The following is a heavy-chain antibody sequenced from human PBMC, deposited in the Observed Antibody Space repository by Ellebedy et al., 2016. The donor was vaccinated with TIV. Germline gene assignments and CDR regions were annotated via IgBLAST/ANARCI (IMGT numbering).Heavy chain of an antibody. CDR3: AREKEYSSGWYHY. J-gene: IGHJ4*02. D-gene: IGHD6-19*01. CDR2: IYYSGST. V-gene: IGHV4-39*07. CDR1: GGSISSSSYY. Sequence: SETLSLTXTVSGGSISSSSYYWGWIRQPPGKGLEWIGSIYYSGSTYYNPSLKSRVTISVDTSKNQFSLKLSSVTAADTAVYYCAREKEYSSGWYHYWGQGTLVTVSS.